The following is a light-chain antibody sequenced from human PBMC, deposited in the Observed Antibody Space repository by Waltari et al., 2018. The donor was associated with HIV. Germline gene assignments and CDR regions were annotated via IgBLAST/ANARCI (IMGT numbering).Light chain of an antibody. CDR3: QVWVDSRDVAVI. Sequence: SYALTQPPSVSVAPGKTARITCGGDNIGGKLVHWYQQKPGQAPVLVICDDSDRPSGIPERCSGSNSGNTATLTSSRVEGGDEADYYCQVWVDSRDVAVIFGGGTKLTVL. CDR2: DDS. J-gene: IGLJ2*01. V-gene: IGLV3-21*04. CDR1: NIGGKL.